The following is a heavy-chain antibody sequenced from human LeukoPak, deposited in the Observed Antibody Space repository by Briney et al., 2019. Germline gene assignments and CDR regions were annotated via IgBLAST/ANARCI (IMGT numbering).Heavy chain of an antibody. CDR3: ARETDTACDY. J-gene: IGHJ4*02. Sequence: SETLSLTCAVYGGSFSGYYWSWIRQPPGKGLEWIGEINHSGSTNYNPSLKSRVTISVDTSKNQFSLKLSSVTAADTAVYYCARETDTACDYRGQGTLVTVSS. D-gene: IGHD5-18*01. CDR1: GGSFSGYY. V-gene: IGHV4-34*01. CDR2: INHSGST.